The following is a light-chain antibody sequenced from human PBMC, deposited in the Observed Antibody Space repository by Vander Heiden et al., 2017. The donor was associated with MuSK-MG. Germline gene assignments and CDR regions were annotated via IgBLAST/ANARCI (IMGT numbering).Light chain of an antibody. CDR3: QHNDGTPNT. V-gene: IGKV1-39*01. Sequence: DSQMTQSPSSLSASVGDMSTITCRASQAIARYLNWYQQKPVKAPNLLIYAASSLQSGVPSRFSGSGSGTDFSLSISSLQPEDFATYYCQHNDGTPNTFGQGTKLEIK. CDR1: QAIARY. J-gene: IGKJ2*01. CDR2: AAS.